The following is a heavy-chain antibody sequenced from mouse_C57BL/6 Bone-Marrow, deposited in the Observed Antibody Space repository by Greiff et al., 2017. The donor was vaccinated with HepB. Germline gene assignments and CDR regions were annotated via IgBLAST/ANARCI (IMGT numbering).Heavy chain of an antibody. J-gene: IGHJ1*03. CDR2: ISYSGST. V-gene: IGHV3-1*01. CDR1: GYSITSGYD. D-gene: IGHD2-1*01. CDR3: ASIYYGNDWYFDV. Sequence: EVHLVESGPGMVKPSQSLSLTCTVTGYSITSGYDWHWIRHFPGNKLEWMGYISYSGSTNYNPSLKSRISITHDTSKNHFFLKLNSVTTEDTATYYCASIYYGNDWYFDVWGTGTTVTVSS.